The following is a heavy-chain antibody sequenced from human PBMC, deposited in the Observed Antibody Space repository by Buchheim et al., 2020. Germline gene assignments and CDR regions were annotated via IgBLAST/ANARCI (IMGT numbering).Heavy chain of an antibody. D-gene: IGHD6-19*01. CDR2: IGSSGSAK. CDR1: GFSFSSYT. CDR3: ARSRTAGTYYFDY. J-gene: IGHJ4*02. V-gene: IGHV3-48*01. Sequence: EVQLVESGGGLVQPGGSLRLSCAASGFSFSSYTMNWVRQAPGKGLEWVSYIGSSGSAKYYADSVKGRFTSSRENGKHTAYLQMNSLRVEDTAVYYCARSRTAGTYYFDYWGQGAL.